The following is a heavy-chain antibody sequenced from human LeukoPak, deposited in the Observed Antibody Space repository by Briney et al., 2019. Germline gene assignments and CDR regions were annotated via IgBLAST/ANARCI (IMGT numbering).Heavy chain of an antibody. CDR2: IYYSGIT. J-gene: IGHJ3*02. Sequence: PSETLSLTCTVSGGSISSYYWSWIRQPPGKGLEWIGYIYYSGITNYNPSLKSRVTISVDTSKNQFSLKLSSVTAADTAVYYCARGAGTGDYYDSSGYFDAFDIWGQGTMVTVSS. V-gene: IGHV4-59*01. D-gene: IGHD3-22*01. CDR3: ARGAGTGDYYDSSGYFDAFDI. CDR1: GGSISSYY.